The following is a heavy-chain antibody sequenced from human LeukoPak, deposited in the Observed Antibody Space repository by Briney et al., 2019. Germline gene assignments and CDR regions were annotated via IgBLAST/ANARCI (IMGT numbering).Heavy chain of an antibody. D-gene: IGHD1-26*01. J-gene: IGHJ4*02. V-gene: IGHV3-23*01. CDR2: ISGSGGST. CDR3: TTRGGSFSIFDY. Sequence: GGSLRLSCAASGFTFSSYAMSWVRQAPGKGLEWVSAISGSGGSTYYADSVKGRFTISRDNSKNTLYLQMNSLKTEDTAVYYCTTRGGSFSIFDYWGQGTLVTVSS. CDR1: GFTFSSYA.